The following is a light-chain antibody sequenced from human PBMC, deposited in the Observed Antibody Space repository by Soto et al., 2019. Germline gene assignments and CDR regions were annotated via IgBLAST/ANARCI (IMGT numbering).Light chain of an antibody. CDR2: GAS. V-gene: IGKV3-20*01. Sequence: ETVLTQSPGTLSSSPGEGATLSCRASQTVRSNKLAWYQQKPGQAPKVLIYGASSRATGVPDRFSGSGSGTDFTLTISILEPEDFAVYYCQLYGNSPRAFGQGTKVEIK. CDR3: QLYGNSPRA. CDR1: QTVRSNK. J-gene: IGKJ1*01.